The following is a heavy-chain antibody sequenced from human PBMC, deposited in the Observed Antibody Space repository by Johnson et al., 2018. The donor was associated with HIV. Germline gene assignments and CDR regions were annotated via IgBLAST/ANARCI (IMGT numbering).Heavy chain of an antibody. J-gene: IGHJ3*02. Sequence: VQLVESGGGLVQPGRSLRLSCTASGFTVSSYDMHWVRQATGKGLEWVSAIGTAGDTYYPGSVKGRFTISRENAKNSLYLQMNSLRAEDTAVYFCARDLIVGTTRTGAFDIWGQGTKVTVSS. CDR2: IGTAGDT. D-gene: IGHD1-26*01. V-gene: IGHV3-13*01. CDR3: ARDLIVGTTRTGAFDI. CDR1: GFTVSSYD.